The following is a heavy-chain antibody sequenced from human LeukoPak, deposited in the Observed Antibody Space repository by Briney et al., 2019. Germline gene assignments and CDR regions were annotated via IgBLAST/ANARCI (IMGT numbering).Heavy chain of an antibody. CDR2: VIPTFGTA. CDR1: GITFSYST. V-gene: IGHV1-69*05. CDR3: AREPVPRSSGLQY. D-gene: IGHD3-22*01. J-gene: IGHJ4*02. Sequence: SVKVSCKASGITFSYSTISWVRQAPGQGLEWMGRVIPTFGTADYAQKFQGRVTMTTDESTNTAYMELSSLRSEDTAVYFCAREPVPRSSGLQYWGQGTLVTVSS.